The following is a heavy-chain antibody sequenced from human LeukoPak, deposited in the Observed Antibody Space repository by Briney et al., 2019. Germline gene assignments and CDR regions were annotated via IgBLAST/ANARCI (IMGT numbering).Heavy chain of an antibody. CDR1: GFTFSSFS. V-gene: IGHV3-21*01. CDR3: VRDRPSSSWYLHYAMDV. Sequence: GGSLRLSCAASGFTFSSFSMNWVRQAPGKGLEWVSSISHSGSYKYYADSVQGRFAISRDNAKTSLYLQMNSLRAEDTAVYYCVRDRPSSSWYLHYAMDVWGQGTTVTVSS. D-gene: IGHD6-13*01. CDR2: ISHSGSYK. J-gene: IGHJ6*02.